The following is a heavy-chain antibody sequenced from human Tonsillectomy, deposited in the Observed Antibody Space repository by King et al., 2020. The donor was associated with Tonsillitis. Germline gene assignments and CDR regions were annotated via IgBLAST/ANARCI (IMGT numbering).Heavy chain of an antibody. CDR3: AKRSFRLGMDV. CDR1: GYSISSGYY. V-gene: IGHV4-38-2*02. CDR2: IYHSGST. Sequence: VQLQESGPGLVKPSETLSLTCTVSGYSISSGYYWGWIRQPPGKGLEWIGSIYHSGSTYYNPSLQSRVTISVDTSKNHFSLKLSSVTAADTAVYYCAKRSFRLGMDVWGQGTTVTVSS. J-gene: IGHJ6*02. D-gene: IGHD1-26*01.